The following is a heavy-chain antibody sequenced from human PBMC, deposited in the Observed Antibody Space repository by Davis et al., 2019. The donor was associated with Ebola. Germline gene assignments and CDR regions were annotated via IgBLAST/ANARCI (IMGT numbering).Heavy chain of an antibody. V-gene: IGHV4-59*08. Sequence: PSETLSLTCTVSGGSISSYYWSWIRQPPGKGLEWIGYIYYSGSTNYNPSLKSRFTISVDTSKNQFSLKLSSVTAADTAVDYCARRGYYYDSSGYSVGAFDIWGQGTMVTVSS. CDR1: GGSISSYY. J-gene: IGHJ3*02. CDR2: IYYSGST. CDR3: ARRGYYYDSSGYSVGAFDI. D-gene: IGHD3-22*01.